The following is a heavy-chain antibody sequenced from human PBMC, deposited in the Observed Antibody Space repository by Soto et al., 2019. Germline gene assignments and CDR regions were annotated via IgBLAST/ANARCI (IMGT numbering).Heavy chain of an antibody. V-gene: IGHV4-31*03. CDR2: IYYSGST. CDR1: GGSISSGGYY. Sequence: SETLSLTCTVSGGSISSGGYYWSWIRQHPGKGLEWIGYIYYSGSTYYNPSLKSRVTISVDTSKNQFSLKLSSVTAADTAVYYCARAGSGYDDGWFDPWGQGTLVTVSS. CDR3: ARAGSGYDDGWFDP. D-gene: IGHD5-12*01. J-gene: IGHJ5*02.